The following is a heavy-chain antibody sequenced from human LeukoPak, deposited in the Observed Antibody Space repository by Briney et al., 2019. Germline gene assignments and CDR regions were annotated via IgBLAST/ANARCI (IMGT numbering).Heavy chain of an antibody. V-gene: IGHV4-39*07. D-gene: IGHD4-17*01. CDR3: ARENDYGDGYFDY. Sequence: SETLSLTCTVSGGSISSSSYYWGWIRQPPGKGLEWIGSIYYSGSTYYNPSLKSRVTISVDTSKNQFSLKLSSVTAADTAVYYCARENDYGDGYFDYWGQGTLVTVSS. J-gene: IGHJ4*02. CDR1: GGSISSSSYY. CDR2: IYYSGST.